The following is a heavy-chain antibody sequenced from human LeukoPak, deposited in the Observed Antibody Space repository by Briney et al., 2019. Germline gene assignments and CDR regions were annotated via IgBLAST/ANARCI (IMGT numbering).Heavy chain of an antibody. Sequence: GGSLRLSCTVSGFTVSINSMSWVRQAPGKGLEWVSYISSSGSTIYYADSVKGRFTISRDNAKNSLYLQMNSLRAEDTAVYYCPELGITMIGGVWGKGTTVTISS. CDR2: ISSSGSTI. D-gene: IGHD3-10*02. CDR1: GFTVSINS. CDR3: PELGITMIGGV. J-gene: IGHJ6*04. V-gene: IGHV3-11*04.